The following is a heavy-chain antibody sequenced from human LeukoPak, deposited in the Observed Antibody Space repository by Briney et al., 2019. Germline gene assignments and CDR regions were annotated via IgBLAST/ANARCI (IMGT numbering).Heavy chain of an antibody. J-gene: IGHJ6*04. V-gene: IGHV3-30*14. CDR2: ISYDGSNK. Sequence: GGSLRLSCAASGFTFSSYAMHWVRQAPGKGLEWVAVISYDGSNKYYADSVKGRFTFSRDNSKNTLYLQMNNLRAEDTAVYYCARDGSSGRGYYYYYGMDVWGEGTTVTVSS. D-gene: IGHD1-26*01. CDR3: ARDGSSGRGYYYYYGMDV. CDR1: GFTFSSYA.